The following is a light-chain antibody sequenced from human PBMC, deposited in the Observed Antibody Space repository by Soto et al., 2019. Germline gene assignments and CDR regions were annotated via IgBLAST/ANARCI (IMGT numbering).Light chain of an antibody. Sequence: QSALTQPPSVSGAPGQRITISCTGNSSNSGAGYDVHWYQQLPGTAPKLLIYGNSNRPSGVPDRFSGSKSGTSASLAITGLQAEDEADYYCQSYDSSLSGSRVFGTGTKLTVL. CDR1: SSNSGAGYD. CDR3: QSYDSSLSGSRV. V-gene: IGLV1-40*01. J-gene: IGLJ1*01. CDR2: GNS.